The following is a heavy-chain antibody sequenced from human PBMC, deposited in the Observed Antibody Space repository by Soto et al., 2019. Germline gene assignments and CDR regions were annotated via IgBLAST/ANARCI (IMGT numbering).Heavy chain of an antibody. CDR2: ISGSGGSI. CDR1: GFTFSSYA. J-gene: IGHJ3*02. CDR3: ARYCSGGSCYLILGAFDI. Sequence: GGSLRLCCAASGFTFSSYAMSWVRQAPGKGLEWVSAISGSGGSIYYADSVKGRFTISRDNSKNTLYLQMNSLRAEDTAVYYCARYCSGGSCYLILGAFDIWGQGTMVTVSS. V-gene: IGHV3-23*01. D-gene: IGHD2-15*01.